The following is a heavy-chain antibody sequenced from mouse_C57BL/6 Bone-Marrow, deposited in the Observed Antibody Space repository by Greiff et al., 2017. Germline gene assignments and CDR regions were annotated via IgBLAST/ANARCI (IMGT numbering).Heavy chain of an antibody. V-gene: IGHV8-12*01. CDR1: GFSLSTSGMG. CDR2: IYWDDDK. D-gene: IGHD1-1*01. CDR3: ARKRVYYYGSSYVLYYFDY. J-gene: IGHJ2*01. Sequence: QVTLKVSGPGILQSSQTLSLTCSFSGFSLSTSGMGVSWIRQPSGKGLEWLAHIYWDDDKRYNPSLKSRLTISKDTSRNQVFLKITSVDTADTATYYCARKRVYYYGSSYVLYYFDYWGQGTTLTVSS.